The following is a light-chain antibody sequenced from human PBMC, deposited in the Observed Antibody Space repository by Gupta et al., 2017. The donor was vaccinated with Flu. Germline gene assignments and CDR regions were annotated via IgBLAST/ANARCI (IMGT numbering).Light chain of an antibody. V-gene: IGKV1-5*03. CDR1: QSISSW. Sequence: PSTLSASVGDRVTITCRASQSISSWLAWYQQKPGKAPKLLIYKASRVESGVPSGFSGSGSGTEFTLTISSLQPDDFATYYCQQENSYQYTFGQGTKLEIK. CDR3: QQENSYQYT. CDR2: KAS. J-gene: IGKJ2*01.